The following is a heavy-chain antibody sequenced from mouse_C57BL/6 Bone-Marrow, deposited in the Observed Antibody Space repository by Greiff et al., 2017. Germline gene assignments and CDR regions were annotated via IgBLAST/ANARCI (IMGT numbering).Heavy chain of an antibody. V-gene: IGHV4-1*01. CDR1: GIDFSRYW. J-gene: IGHJ1*03. Sequence: EVKLMESGGGLVQPGGSLKLSCAASGIDFSRYWMSWVRRAPGKGLEWIGEINQDGSTINYAQSLKDRFIISRDNAKNTLYLQMCKVRSEDTALYFCAREWLLRYFDVWGTGTTVTVSS. CDR2: INQDGSTI. D-gene: IGHD2-3*01. CDR3: AREWLLRYFDV.